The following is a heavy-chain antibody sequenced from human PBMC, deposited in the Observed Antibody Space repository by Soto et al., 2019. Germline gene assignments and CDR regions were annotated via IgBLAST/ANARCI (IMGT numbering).Heavy chain of an antibody. CDR3: ARVAFYHYGGNREFDY. J-gene: IGHJ4*02. V-gene: IGHV1-69*13. CDR2: VIPIFGTA. CDR1: GGTFSSYA. D-gene: IGHD4-17*01. Sequence: SVKVSCKASGGTFSSYAISWVRQAPGQGLEWMGGVIPIFGTANYAQKFQGRVTITADESTSTAYMELSSLRSEDTAVYYCARVAFYHYGGNREFDYWGQGPLVTVSS.